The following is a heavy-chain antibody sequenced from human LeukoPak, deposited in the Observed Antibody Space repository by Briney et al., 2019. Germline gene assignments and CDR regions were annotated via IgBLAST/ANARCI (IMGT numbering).Heavy chain of an antibody. Sequence: PGGSLRLSCAVSGFTFSSYGMHWVRQAPGKGLEWVAVISYDGSNRYYADSVKGRFTISRDNAKNSLYLQMNSLRAEDTAVYYCARRVQDIYYYYYYMDVWGKGTTVTVSS. J-gene: IGHJ6*03. V-gene: IGHV3-30*03. CDR1: GFTFSSYG. CDR3: ARRVQDIYYYYYYMDV. CDR2: ISYDGSNR.